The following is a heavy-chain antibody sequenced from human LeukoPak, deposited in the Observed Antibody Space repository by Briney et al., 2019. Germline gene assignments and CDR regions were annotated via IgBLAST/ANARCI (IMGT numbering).Heavy chain of an antibody. Sequence: PGGSLRLSCAASGFTFSDYYMSWIRQAPGKGLEWVAIISYDGGNKYYADSVKGRFTISRDNSKNTLYLQMNSLRAEDTAVYFCVSLGYSSSSVRYWGQGILVTVSS. V-gene: IGHV3-30*03. CDR3: VSLGYSSSSVRY. CDR2: ISYDGGNK. CDR1: GFTFSDYY. D-gene: IGHD6-6*01. J-gene: IGHJ4*02.